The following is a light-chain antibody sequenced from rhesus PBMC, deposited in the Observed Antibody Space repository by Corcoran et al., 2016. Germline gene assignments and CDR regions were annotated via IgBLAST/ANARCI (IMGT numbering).Light chain of an antibody. CDR3: QQYSNGYI. CDR1: QSVSSR. V-gene: IGKV3-17*03. CDR2: DAT. J-gene: IGKJ2*01. Sequence: EVVLTQSPATLSLSPGERATLSCRASQSVSSRLAWYQQRPGQAPRRLLYDATTRANCIPERVSGSGSGTDFTLTISSLEPEDVGVFYCQQYSNGYIVGQGTKVEIK.